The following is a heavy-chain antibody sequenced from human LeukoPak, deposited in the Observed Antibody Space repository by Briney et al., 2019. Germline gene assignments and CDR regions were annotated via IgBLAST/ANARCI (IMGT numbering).Heavy chain of an antibody. CDR3: SRGVIVGAAYFDY. V-gene: IGHV3-49*03. D-gene: IGHD1-26*01. CDR1: GFTFGDHG. J-gene: IGHJ4*02. Sequence: PGGSLRLSCTTSGFTFGDHGVSWFRQAPGKGPEWISIIKTKTYGGTTEYAASVKGRFTISRDDSTGIAYLQMDSLKPEDTAVYYCSRGVIVGAAYFDYWGQGTLVTVSS. CDR2: IKTKTYGGTT.